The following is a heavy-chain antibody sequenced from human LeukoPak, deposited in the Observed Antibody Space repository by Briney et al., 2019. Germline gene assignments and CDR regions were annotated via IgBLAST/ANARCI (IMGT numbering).Heavy chain of an antibody. V-gene: IGHV3-30*02. J-gene: IGHJ4*02. CDR2: IRHEGNDK. CDR3: ARQGSYSLFDY. CDR1: GITFSSHG. D-gene: IGHD1-26*01. Sequence: GGSLRLSCAASGITFSSHGMHWVRQAPDKGLEWVAFIRHEGNDKYYADSVKGRFTISRDNSKNTLYLWMDNLRAEDTAVYYCARQGSYSLFDYWGQGTLVTVSS.